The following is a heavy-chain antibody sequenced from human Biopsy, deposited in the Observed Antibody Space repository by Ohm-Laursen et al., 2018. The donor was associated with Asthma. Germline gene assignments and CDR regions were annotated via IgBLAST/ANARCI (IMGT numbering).Heavy chain of an antibody. Sequence: SLRLSCTAPGFTFSDYYMSWIRQAPGKGLEWVSYISSSGATIYYADSVRGRFTISRDNAKNSLYLQMNSLRAEDTAAYYCARVMELELLDYWGQGTLVTVSS. J-gene: IGHJ4*02. CDR2: ISSSGATI. V-gene: IGHV3-11*01. CDR3: ARVMELELLDY. CDR1: GFTFSDYY. D-gene: IGHD1-7*01.